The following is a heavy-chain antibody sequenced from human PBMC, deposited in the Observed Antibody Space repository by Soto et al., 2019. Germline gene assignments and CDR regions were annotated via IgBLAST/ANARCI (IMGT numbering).Heavy chain of an antibody. CDR1: GFSFSSYW. Sequence: VGSLRLSCAASGFSFSSYWMTWVRQAPGKGLEWVANIKQDGREKYYVASVKGRFTISRDNDKNLLYLQMDSLTPDDTAVYYCAGDGVRNGAYNGWLDPWGQGTLVTVS. J-gene: IGHJ5*02. CDR2: IKQDGREK. CDR3: AGDGVRNGAYNGWLDP. V-gene: IGHV3-7*03. D-gene: IGHD3-16*01.